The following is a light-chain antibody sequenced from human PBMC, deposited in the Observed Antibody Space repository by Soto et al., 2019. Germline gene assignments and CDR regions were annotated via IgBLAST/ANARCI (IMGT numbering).Light chain of an antibody. CDR2: GAS. V-gene: IGKV3-11*01. J-gene: IGKJ5*01. Sequence: EIVLTQSPGSLSVSPGETATLSCRASESVRTNLAWYQQKPGQAPRLLIYGASNRATGIPARFSGSGSGTDFTLTISSLEPEDFAVYYCQQRSNWPPITFGQGTRLEIK. CDR1: ESVRTN. CDR3: QQRSNWPPIT.